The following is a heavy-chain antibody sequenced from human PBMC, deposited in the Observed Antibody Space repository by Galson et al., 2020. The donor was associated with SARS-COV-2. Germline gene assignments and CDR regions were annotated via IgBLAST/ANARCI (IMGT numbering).Heavy chain of an antibody. D-gene: IGHD1-26*01. Sequence: KMSGPTLVKPTQTLTLTCTFSGFSLSTGGVGVGWIRQPPGKALEWLALIYWDDDKRYSPSLKSRLTITKDTSKNRVVLTMTNMDPVDTATYYCAHRLGIVGANWFDPWGQGTLVTVSS. CDR1: GFSLSTGGVG. V-gene: IGHV2-5*02. CDR3: AHRLGIVGANWFDP. CDR2: IYWDDDK. J-gene: IGHJ5*02.